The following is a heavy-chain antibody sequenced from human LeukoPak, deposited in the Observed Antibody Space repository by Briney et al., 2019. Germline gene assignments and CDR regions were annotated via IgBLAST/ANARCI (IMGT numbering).Heavy chain of an antibody. CDR2: MNPNSGNT. CDR1: GYTFTSYD. CDR3: ARGVGSGYSLDY. Sequence: ASVKVSCKASGYTFTSYDINWVRQATGQGLEWMGWMNPNSGNTGYAQEFQGRVTMTRNTSISTAHMELSSLRSEDTAVYYCARGVGSGYSLDYWGQGTLVTVSS. V-gene: IGHV1-8*01. J-gene: IGHJ4*02. D-gene: IGHD3-22*01.